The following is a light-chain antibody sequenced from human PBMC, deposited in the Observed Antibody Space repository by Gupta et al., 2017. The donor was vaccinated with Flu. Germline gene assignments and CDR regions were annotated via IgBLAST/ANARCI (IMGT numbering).Light chain of an antibody. CDR1: SSDVGGYNY. J-gene: IGLJ1*01. CDR3: FSDAGTATYV. V-gene: IGLV2-11*01. Sequence: SALTQPRSVSGSAGQSVTISCTGTSSDVGGYNYVSWYQQCPDKAPKFMFYDVNTRASGVPGRFSVSKSGNTASLTISGRPDEDAADYYCFSDAGTATYVFGTGTEFTVL. CDR2: DVN.